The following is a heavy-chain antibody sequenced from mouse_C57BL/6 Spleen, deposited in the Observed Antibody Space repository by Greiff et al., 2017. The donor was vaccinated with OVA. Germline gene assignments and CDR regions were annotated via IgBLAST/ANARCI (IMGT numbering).Heavy chain of an antibody. CDR2: IDPEDGDT. Sequence: EVQLQQSGAELVRPGASVKLSCTASGFNIKDYYMHWVKQRPEQGLEWIGRIDPEDGDTEYAPKFQGKATMTADTSSNTAYLQLSSLTSEDTAVYYCTTPYGNYPYYAMDYWGQGTSVTVSS. CDR3: TTPYGNYPYYAMDY. D-gene: IGHD2-1*01. V-gene: IGHV14-1*01. J-gene: IGHJ4*01. CDR1: GFNIKDYY.